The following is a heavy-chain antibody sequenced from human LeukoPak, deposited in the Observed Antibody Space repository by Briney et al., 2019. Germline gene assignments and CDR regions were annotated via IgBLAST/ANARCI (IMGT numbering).Heavy chain of an antibody. J-gene: IGHJ4*02. D-gene: IGHD3-16*01. CDR1: GGSFSGYY. Sequence: PSETLSLTCAVYGGSFSGYYWSWIRQPPGKGLEWIGEINHSGSTNYNPSLKSRVTISVDTSKNQFSLKLSSVTAADTAVYYCARTFGPPEDYFDYWGQGTLVTVSS. CDR3: ARTFGPPEDYFDY. V-gene: IGHV4-34*01. CDR2: INHSGST.